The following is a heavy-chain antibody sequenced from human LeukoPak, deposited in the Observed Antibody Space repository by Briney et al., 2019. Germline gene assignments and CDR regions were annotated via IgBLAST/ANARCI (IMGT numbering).Heavy chain of an antibody. CDR3: AKGRSGSCYSSIHY. V-gene: IGHV4-39*01. Sequence: SETLSLTCSVSGXSISSSNDYWGWIRQPPGKGLEWIGSIYYGRSTYYNPSLTSRVTISVDTSKNQFSLKLSSVTAADTAVYYCAKGRSGSCYSSIHYWGQGSLVTVSS. CDR1: GXSISSSNDY. CDR2: IYYGRST. J-gene: IGHJ4*02. D-gene: IGHD2-15*01.